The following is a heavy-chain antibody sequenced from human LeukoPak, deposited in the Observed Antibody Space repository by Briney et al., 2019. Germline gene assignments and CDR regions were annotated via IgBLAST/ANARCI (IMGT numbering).Heavy chain of an antibody. Sequence: GGSLRLSCAASGFTFSSYAMSWVRQAPGKGLEWVSAISGSGGSTYYADSVKGRFTISRDNSKNTLYLQMNSLRAEDTAVYYCAKDLATYYDFWSGYYKEGYYYGMDVWGQGTTVTVSS. CDR1: GFTFSSYA. CDR2: ISGSGGST. V-gene: IGHV3-23*01. J-gene: IGHJ6*02. CDR3: AKDLATYYDFWSGYYKEGYYYGMDV. D-gene: IGHD3-3*01.